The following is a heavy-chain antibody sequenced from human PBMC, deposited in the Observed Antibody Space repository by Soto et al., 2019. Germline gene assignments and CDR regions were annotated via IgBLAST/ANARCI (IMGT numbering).Heavy chain of an antibody. CDR3: ARVKNYPYYFDY. D-gene: IGHD1-7*01. Sequence: SETLSLTCTVSGGSISSGGYYWSWIRQHPGKGLEWIGYIYYSGSTYYNPSLKSRVTISVDTSKNQFSLKLSSVTAADTAVYYCARVKNYPYYFDYWGQGTLVTVSS. CDR2: IYYSGST. J-gene: IGHJ4*02. V-gene: IGHV4-31*03. CDR1: GGSISSGGYY.